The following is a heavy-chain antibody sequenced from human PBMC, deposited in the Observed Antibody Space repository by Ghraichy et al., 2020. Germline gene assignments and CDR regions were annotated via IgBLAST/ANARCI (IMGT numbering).Heavy chain of an antibody. CDR3: ARDRGDGYNSDYGMDV. CDR2: IYYSGST. V-gene: IGHV4-59*01. Sequence: SETLSLTCTVSGGSISSYYWSWIRQPPGKGLEWIGYIYYSGSTNYNPSLKSRVTISVDTSKNQFSLKLSSVTAADTAVYYCARDRGDGYNSDYGMDVWGQGTTVTVSS. CDR1: GGSISSYY. J-gene: IGHJ6*02. D-gene: IGHD5-24*01.